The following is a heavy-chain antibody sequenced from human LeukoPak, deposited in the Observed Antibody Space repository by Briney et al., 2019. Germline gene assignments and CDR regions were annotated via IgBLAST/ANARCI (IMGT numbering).Heavy chain of an antibody. V-gene: IGHV1-8*01. D-gene: IGHD7-27*01. CDR3: ARQLGRSSNWFDP. CDR1: GYTFTSHD. J-gene: IGHJ5*02. CDR2: MNPNSGNT. Sequence: ASVKVSCKAFGYTFTSHDIDWVRQAPGQGLEWMGWMNPNSGNTGYAQKFQGRVTMTSDTSVTTAYMELSSLTPEDTAVYFCARQLGRSSNWFDPWGQGTLVTVSS.